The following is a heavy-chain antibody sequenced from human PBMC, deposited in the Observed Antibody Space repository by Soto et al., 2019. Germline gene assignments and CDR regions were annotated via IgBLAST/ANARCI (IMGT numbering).Heavy chain of an antibody. D-gene: IGHD1-26*01. Sequence: ASGPTLVNPTQPLTLTCTFSGFSLSTSGMRVSWIRQPPGKALEWLARIDWDDDKFYRTSLKTRLTISTDTSKNQVVLTMTNMDPVDTATYYCARSNSGSYYSAFDIWGQGTMVTVSS. V-gene: IGHV2-70*04. CDR2: IDWDDDK. J-gene: IGHJ3*02. CDR3: ARSNSGSYYSAFDI. CDR1: GFSLSTSGMR.